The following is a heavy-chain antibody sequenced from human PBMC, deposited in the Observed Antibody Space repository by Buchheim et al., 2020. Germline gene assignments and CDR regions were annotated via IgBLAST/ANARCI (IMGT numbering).Heavy chain of an antibody. D-gene: IGHD4-11*01. CDR1: GFTFINYG. J-gene: IGHJ4*02. Sequence: QVQVVESGGGVVQPGRSLRLSCAASGFTFINYGMHWVRQAPGKGLEYVAIISTDGSKKYYAESVKGRFTVSRDNSKNTVDLEMNSLRAEDTAVYYCAKFGFTAVSLDYWGQG. CDR3: AKFGFTAVSLDY. V-gene: IGHV3-30*18. CDR2: ISTDGSKK.